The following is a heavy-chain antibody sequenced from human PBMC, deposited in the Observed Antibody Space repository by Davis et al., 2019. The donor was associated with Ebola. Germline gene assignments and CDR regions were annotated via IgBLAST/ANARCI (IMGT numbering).Heavy chain of an antibody. V-gene: IGHV1-69*06. Sequence: SVQVSCKASRGTFRSYAISWVRQAPGQGLQWMGGIIPIFGTANYAQKFQGRVTITADKSTSTAYMELSSLRSEDTAVYYCAREITGTTGNWFDPWGQGTLVTVSS. D-gene: IGHD1-7*01. CDR2: IIPIFGTA. J-gene: IGHJ5*02. CDR1: RGTFRSYA. CDR3: AREITGTTGNWFDP.